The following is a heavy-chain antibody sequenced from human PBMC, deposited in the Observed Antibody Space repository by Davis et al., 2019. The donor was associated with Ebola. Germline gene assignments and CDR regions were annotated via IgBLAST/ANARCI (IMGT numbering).Heavy chain of an antibody. D-gene: IGHD6-25*01. V-gene: IGHV3-21*01. CDR2: ISSSSSYI. J-gene: IGHJ1*01. CDR1: GFTFSSYS. CDR3: ARFDSGFQH. Sequence: GESLKISCAASGFTFSSYSMNWVRQAPGKGLEWVSSISSSSSYIYYADSVKGRFTISRDNAKNSLYLQMNSLRAEDTAVYYCARFDSGFQHWGQGTLVTVSS.